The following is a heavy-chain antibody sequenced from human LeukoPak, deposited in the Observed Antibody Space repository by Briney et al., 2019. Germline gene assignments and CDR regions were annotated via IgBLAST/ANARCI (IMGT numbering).Heavy chain of an antibody. Sequence: SVKVSCKASGGTFSSYAISWVRQAPGQGLEWMGRIIPIFGTANYAQKLQGRVTITTDESTSTAYMELSSLRSEDTAVYYCARVRYGYDFAPYYMDVWGKGTTVTVSS. D-gene: IGHD5-12*01. CDR3: ARVRYGYDFAPYYMDV. J-gene: IGHJ6*03. CDR2: IIPIFGTA. V-gene: IGHV1-69*05. CDR1: GGTFSSYA.